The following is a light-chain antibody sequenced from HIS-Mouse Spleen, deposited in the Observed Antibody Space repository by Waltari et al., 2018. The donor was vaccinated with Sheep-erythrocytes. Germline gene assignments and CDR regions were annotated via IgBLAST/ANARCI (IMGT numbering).Light chain of an antibody. V-gene: IGKV1-5*03. Sequence: DIQMTQSPSTLSASVGDRVTITCRASQSISSWLPWYQQKPGKAPKLLIYKASSLESGVPSRFSGSGSGTEFTLTISSLQPDDFATYYCQQYNSYSTWTFGQGTKVEIK. CDR2: KAS. J-gene: IGKJ1*01. CDR3: QQYNSYSTWT. CDR1: QSISSW.